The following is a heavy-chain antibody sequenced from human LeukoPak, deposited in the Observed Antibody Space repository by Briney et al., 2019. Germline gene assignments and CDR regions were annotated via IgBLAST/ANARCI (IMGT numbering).Heavy chain of an antibody. V-gene: IGHV4-31*03. CDR3: ARDPSVNYYDSSCYFDY. CDR1: GGSISSGGYY. CDR2: IYYSGST. J-gene: IGHJ4*02. D-gene: IGHD3-22*01. Sequence: SETLSLTCTVSGGSISSGGYYWSWIRQHPGKGLEWIGYIYYSGSTYYNPSLKSRVTISVDTSKNQFSLKLSSVTAAATAVYYCARDPSVNYYDSSCYFDYWGQGTLVTVSS.